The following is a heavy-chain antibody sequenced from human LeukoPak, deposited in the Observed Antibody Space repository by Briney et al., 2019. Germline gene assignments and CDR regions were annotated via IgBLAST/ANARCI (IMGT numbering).Heavy chain of an antibody. J-gene: IGHJ4*02. V-gene: IGHV3-30*18. CDR2: ISYDGSNK. D-gene: IGHD4-17*01. CDR1: GFTFSSYG. Sequence: QSGGSLRLSCAASGFTFSSYGMHWVRQAPGKGLEWVAVISYDGSNKYYADSVKGRFTISRDNSKNTLYLQMNSLRAEDTAVYYCAKDRAHDYGDYTYGTFDYWGQGTLVTVSS. CDR3: AKDRAHDYGDYTYGTFDY.